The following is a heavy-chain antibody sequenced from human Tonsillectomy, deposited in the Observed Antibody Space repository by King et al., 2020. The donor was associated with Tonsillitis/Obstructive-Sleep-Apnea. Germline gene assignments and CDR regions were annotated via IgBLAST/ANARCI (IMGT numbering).Heavy chain of an antibody. V-gene: IGHV4-59*01. D-gene: IGHD6-13*01. Sequence: VQLQESGPGLVKPSETLSLTCTVSGGSISSYYWSWIRQPPGKGLEWIGYIYYSGSTNYNPSLKSRVTISVDTSKNQFSLKLSSVTAADTAVYYCAGVDGYSSSWYTFDYWGQGTLVTVSS. CDR2: IYYSGST. J-gene: IGHJ4*02. CDR3: AGVDGYSSSWYTFDY. CDR1: GGSISSYY.